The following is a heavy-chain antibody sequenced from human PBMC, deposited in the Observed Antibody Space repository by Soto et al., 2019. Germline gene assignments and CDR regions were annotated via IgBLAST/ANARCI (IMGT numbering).Heavy chain of an antibody. D-gene: IGHD3-10*01. CDR2: ISGSGGST. J-gene: IGHJ6*02. Sequence: EVPLLESGGGLVQPGGSLRLSCAASGFTFSSYAMSWVRQAPGKGLEWVSAISGSGGSTYYADSVKGRFTISRDNSKNTLYLQMNSLRADDTAVYYCAKVGGPNIDWLYGMDVWGQGTTVTVSS. CDR1: GFTFSSYA. CDR3: AKVGGPNIDWLYGMDV. V-gene: IGHV3-23*01.